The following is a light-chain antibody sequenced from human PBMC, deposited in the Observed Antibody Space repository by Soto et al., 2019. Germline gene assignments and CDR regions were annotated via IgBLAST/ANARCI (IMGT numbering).Light chain of an antibody. CDR2: GAS. V-gene: IGKV1-39*01. J-gene: IGKJ1*01. Sequence: DIPMTQSPSLLSASIGDRVTITCRASQQIATSLSWLQHKVGKAPTLLIYGASALQSGVPSRFSGSGSGTHYNLTSSGLQPEDFATYYCQQSSSVPRIFRQGTRVDLK. CDR3: QQSSSVPRI. CDR1: QQIATS.